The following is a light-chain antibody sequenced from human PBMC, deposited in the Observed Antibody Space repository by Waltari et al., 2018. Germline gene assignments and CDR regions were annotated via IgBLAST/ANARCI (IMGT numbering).Light chain of an antibody. Sequence: QSVLTQPPSVSGAPGQTSTLPSTGSSTHIRAGSAGPLYQPLPGAAPKVPIHDNINRPSGVPDRFSGSKSGTSASLTINGLQAEDEADYYCQSCDDNLSGWVFGGGTKLTVL. CDR2: DNI. J-gene: IGLJ3*02. CDR3: QSCDDNLSGWV. V-gene: IGLV1-40*01. CDR1: STHIRAGSA.